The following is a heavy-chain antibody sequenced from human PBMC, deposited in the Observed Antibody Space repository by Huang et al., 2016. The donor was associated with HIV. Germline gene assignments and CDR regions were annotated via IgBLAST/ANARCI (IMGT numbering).Heavy chain of an antibody. CDR1: GVSFSDYA. D-gene: IGHD3-16*01. J-gene: IGHJ4*03. CDR3: AREGQNWLGKPFGALAF. V-gene: IGHV1-69*10. Sequence: QAQLVQSGAAVMKPGSSVRVSCKASGVSFSDYAFSWVRRAPGQGLDWMGGFIPRFGLTNYALRLQGRVTSSADKSSNTVYLELTSLRSGDTAVYYCAREGQNWLGKPFGALAFWGQGTEVIVSS. CDR2: FIPRFGLT.